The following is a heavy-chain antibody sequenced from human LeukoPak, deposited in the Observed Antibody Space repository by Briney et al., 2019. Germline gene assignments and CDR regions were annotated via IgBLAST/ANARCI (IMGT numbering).Heavy chain of an antibody. Sequence: ASVKVSCKASGYTFTGYYMHWVRQAPGQGLEWMGRINPNSGGTNYAQKFQGRVTMTRDTSISTAYMELSRLRSDDTAVYYCAGDEYSSGWYHHYWGQGTLVTVSS. CDR2: INPNSGGT. CDR3: AGDEYSSGWYHHY. CDR1: GYTFTGYY. D-gene: IGHD6-19*01. V-gene: IGHV1-2*06. J-gene: IGHJ4*02.